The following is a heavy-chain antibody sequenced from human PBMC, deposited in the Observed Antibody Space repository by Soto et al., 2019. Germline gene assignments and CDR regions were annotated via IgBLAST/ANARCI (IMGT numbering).Heavy chain of an antibody. CDR3: AGSLTFNSRADMDV. Sequence: ASVKVSCKASGYTFTSYDINWVRQATGQGLEWMGWMNPNSGNTGYAQKFQGRVTMTRNTSISTAYMELSSLRSEDTAVYYCAGSLTFNSRADMDVWGKGTTVTVSS. J-gene: IGHJ6*03. CDR1: GYTFTSYD. CDR2: MNPNSGNT. D-gene: IGHD1-20*01. V-gene: IGHV1-8*01.